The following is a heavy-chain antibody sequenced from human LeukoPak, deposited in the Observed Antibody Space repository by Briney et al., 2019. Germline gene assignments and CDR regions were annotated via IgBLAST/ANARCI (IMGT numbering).Heavy chain of an antibody. V-gene: IGHV3-11*05. D-gene: IGHD6-13*01. Sequence: GGSLRFSCAASGFTFSDYYMSWIRPAPGKGLEWVSYISERNDFLNYADSVKGRFTISRDNAKNSLYLQMNSLRVEDTAVYYCARELWQQPDHWGQGTLVTVSS. J-gene: IGHJ5*02. CDR3: ARELWQQPDH. CDR1: GFTFSDYY. CDR2: ISERNDFL.